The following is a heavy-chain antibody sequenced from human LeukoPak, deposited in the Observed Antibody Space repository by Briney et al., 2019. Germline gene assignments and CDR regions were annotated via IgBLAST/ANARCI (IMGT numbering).Heavy chain of an antibody. CDR1: GFTFSSYA. V-gene: IGHV3-30-3*02. CDR3: ASLSGYYDFWSGYAAHAFDI. Sequence: GGSLRLSCAASGFTFSSYAMHWVRQAPGKGLEWVAVISYDGSNKYYADSVKGRFTISRDNSKNTLYLQMNSLRAEDTAVYYCASLSGYYDFWSGYAAHAFDIWGQGTMVTVSS. CDR2: ISYDGSNK. J-gene: IGHJ3*02. D-gene: IGHD3-3*01.